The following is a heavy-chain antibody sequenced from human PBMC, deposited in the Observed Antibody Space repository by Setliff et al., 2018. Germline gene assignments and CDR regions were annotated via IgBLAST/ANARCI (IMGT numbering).Heavy chain of an antibody. CDR2: INHSGST. V-gene: IGHV4-34*01. CDR3: ARGEWFGGGKAFEI. CDR1: GGSFSGYY. Sequence: PSETLSLTCAVYGGSFSGYYWNWIRQPPGEGLEWIGEINHSGSTNYNPSLKSRVTISVDTAKNQFSLNLSSVTGADTAVYSCARGEWFGGGKAFEIWGQGTLVTVSS. J-gene: IGHJ3*02. D-gene: IGHD3-10*01.